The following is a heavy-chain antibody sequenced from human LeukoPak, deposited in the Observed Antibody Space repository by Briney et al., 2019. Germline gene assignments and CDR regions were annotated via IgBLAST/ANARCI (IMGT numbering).Heavy chain of an antibody. Sequence: GGSLRLSCAASGFTFSSYEMNWVRQAPGKGLEWVSYINSGSTIYYADSVKGRFTISRDNAKNSLYLQMNSLRAEDTAVYYCARDLIAARLSKDYWGQGTLVTVSS. CDR2: INSGSTI. V-gene: IGHV3-48*03. CDR1: GFTFSSYE. D-gene: IGHD6-6*01. CDR3: ARDLIAARLSKDY. J-gene: IGHJ4*02.